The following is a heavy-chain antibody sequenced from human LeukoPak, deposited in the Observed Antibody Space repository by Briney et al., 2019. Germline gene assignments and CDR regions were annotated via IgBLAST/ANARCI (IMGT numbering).Heavy chain of an antibody. CDR2: INHSGST. J-gene: IGHJ4*02. V-gene: IGHV4-34*01. Sequence: SETLSLTCAVYVGSFSGYYWSWLPQPPGKGLEWMGEINHSGSTNYNPSLKSRVTITVDTSKNQFSLKLSSVTAADTAVYYCATLVVGATTDFDYWGQGTLVTVSS. CDR3: ATLVVGATTDFDY. CDR1: VGSFSGYY. D-gene: IGHD1-26*01.